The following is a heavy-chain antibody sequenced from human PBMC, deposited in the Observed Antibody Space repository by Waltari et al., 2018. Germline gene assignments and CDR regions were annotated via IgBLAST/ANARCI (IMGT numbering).Heavy chain of an antibody. V-gene: IGHV1-24*01. Sequence: QVQLVQSGAEVKKPGASVQVSCKVSGYTLPELSMHWVRQAPGKWLEWWGGFDPEDGETIYAQKFQGRVTMTEDTSTDTAYMELSSLRSEDTAVYYCATRGLIVGAISLGYWGQGTLVTVSS. CDR3: ATRGLIVGAISLGY. D-gene: IGHD1-26*01. CDR1: GYTLPELS. CDR2: FDPEDGET. J-gene: IGHJ4*02.